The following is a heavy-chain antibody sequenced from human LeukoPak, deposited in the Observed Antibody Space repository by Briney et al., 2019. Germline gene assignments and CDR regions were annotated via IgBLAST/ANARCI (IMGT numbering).Heavy chain of an antibody. CDR3: ARRRAAARNWFDP. CDR1: GDSISSGGYY. D-gene: IGHD6-13*01. Sequence: SQTLSLTCTVSGDSISSGGYYWSWIRQHPGKGLEWIGYIYYSGSTYYNPSLKSRVTISVDTSKNQFSLKLSSVTAADTAVYYCARRRAAARNWFDPWGQGTLVTVSS. CDR2: IYYSGST. J-gene: IGHJ5*02. V-gene: IGHV4-31*03.